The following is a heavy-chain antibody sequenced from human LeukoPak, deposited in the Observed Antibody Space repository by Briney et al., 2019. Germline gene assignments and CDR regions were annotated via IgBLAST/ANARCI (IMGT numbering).Heavy chain of an antibody. D-gene: IGHD3-22*01. CDR3: ARGPSNYYDSSGYYRPYYYYYYGMDV. CDR2: IYYSGST. CDR1: GGSISSGGYY. Sequence: PSETLSLTCTVSGGSISSGGYYWSWIRQHPGKGLEWIGYIYYSGSTYYNPSLKSRVTISVDTSKNQFSLKLSSVTAADTAVYYCARGPSNYYDSSGYYRPYYYYYYGMDVWGQGTTVTVSS. J-gene: IGHJ6*02. V-gene: IGHV4-31*03.